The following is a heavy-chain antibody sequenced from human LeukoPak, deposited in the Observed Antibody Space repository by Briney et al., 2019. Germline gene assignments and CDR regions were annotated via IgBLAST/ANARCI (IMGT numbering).Heavy chain of an antibody. D-gene: IGHD5-24*01. V-gene: IGHV4-59*01. J-gene: IGHJ1*01. CDR2: IYYSGST. Sequence: SETLSLTCTVSGGSISSYYWSWIRQPPGKGLEWIGYIYYSGSTNYNPSLKSRVTISVDTSKNQFSLKLSSVTAADTAVYYCARGRGVFQHWGQGTLVTVS. CDR3: ARGRGVFQH. CDR1: GGSISSYY.